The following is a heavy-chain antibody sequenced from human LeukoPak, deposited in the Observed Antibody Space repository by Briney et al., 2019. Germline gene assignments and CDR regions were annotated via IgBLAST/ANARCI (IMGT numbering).Heavy chain of an antibody. CDR2: IYYSGST. CDR1: GGSISSYY. D-gene: IGHD3-22*01. V-gene: IGHV4-59*12. CDR3: ARDFDSSGYYYGY. J-gene: IGHJ4*02. Sequence: PSETLSLTCTVSGGSISSYYWSWIRQPPGKGLEWIGYIYYSGSTNCNPSLKSRVTISIDTSKNQFSLKLSSVTAADTAVYYCARDFDSSGYYYGYWGQGTLVTVSS.